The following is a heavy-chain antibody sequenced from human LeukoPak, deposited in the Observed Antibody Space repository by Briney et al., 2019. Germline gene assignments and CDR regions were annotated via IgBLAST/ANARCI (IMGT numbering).Heavy chain of an antibody. Sequence: PSETLSLTCTVSGASLSSTSYCWGWIRQPPGKGLEWIGSIYYSGSTYYNPSLKSRVTISVDTSKNQFSLKLSSVTAADTAVYYCARGRFSSSWYVSYYYYGMDVWGQGTTVTVSS. D-gene: IGHD6-13*01. V-gene: IGHV4-39*07. CDR3: ARGRFSSSWYVSYYYYGMDV. J-gene: IGHJ6*02. CDR1: GASLSSTSYC. CDR2: IYYSGST.